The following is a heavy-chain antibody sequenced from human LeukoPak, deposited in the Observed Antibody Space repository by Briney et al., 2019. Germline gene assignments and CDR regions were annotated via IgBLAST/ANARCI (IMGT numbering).Heavy chain of an antibody. V-gene: IGHV3-33*01. D-gene: IGHD1-1*01. CDR1: GFTFSNYG. J-gene: IGHJ4*02. CDR2: IWYDGSNE. Sequence: GGSLRLSCAASGFTFSNYGMHWVRQAPGKGLQWVAVIWYDGSNEYYTGSVKGRFTISRDNARNTLYLQMNSLRAEDTAVYYCARGSQSTWGFFAYWGQGTRVTVSS. CDR3: ARGSQSTWGFFAY.